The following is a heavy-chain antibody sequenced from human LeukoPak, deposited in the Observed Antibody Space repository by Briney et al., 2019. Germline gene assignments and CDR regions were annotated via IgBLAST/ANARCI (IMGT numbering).Heavy chain of an antibody. CDR1: GGSFSGYY. Sequence: SETLSLTCAVYGGSFSGYYWSWIRQPPGRGLKWIGEINHSGSTNYNPSLKSRVTISVDTSKNQFSLKLSSVTAADTAVYYCARGRNYYDSSGYYEDYWGQGTLVTVSS. CDR2: INHSGST. V-gene: IGHV4-34*01. CDR3: ARGRNYYDSSGYYEDY. D-gene: IGHD3-22*01. J-gene: IGHJ4*02.